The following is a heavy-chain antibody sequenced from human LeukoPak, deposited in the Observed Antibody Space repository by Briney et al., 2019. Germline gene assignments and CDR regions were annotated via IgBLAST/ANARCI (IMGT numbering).Heavy chain of an antibody. CDR1: GASISNGDYY. CDR2: IYTSGST. J-gene: IGHJ4*02. D-gene: IGHD4-23*01. V-gene: IGHV4-4*07. CDR3: AREIAYGGNSGNFDY. Sequence: SETLSLTCSVSGASISNGDYYWSWIRQHPGKGLEWIGRIYTSGSTNYNPSLKSRVTMSVDTSKNQFSLKLSSVTAADTAVYYCAREIAYGGNSGNFDYWGQGTLVTVSS.